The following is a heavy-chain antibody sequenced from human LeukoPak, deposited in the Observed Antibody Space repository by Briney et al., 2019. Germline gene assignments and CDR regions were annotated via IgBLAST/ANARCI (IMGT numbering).Heavy chain of an antibody. V-gene: IGHV1-18*01. D-gene: IGHD3-9*01. CDR2: ISPYNGNT. J-gene: IGHJ5*02. CDR3: ARALRYFDWLLHESWFDP. CDR1: GYTFTSYG. Sequence: ASVKVSCKASGYTFTSYGISWVRQAPGQGLERMGWISPYNGNTDYAQKVQGRVTMTTDTSTSTAYMELRSLRSDDTAVYYCARALRYFDWLLHESWFDPWGQGTLVTVSS.